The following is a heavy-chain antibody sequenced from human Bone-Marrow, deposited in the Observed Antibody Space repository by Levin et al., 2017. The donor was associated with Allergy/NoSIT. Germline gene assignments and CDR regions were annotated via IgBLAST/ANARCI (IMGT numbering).Heavy chain of an antibody. CDR2: ISYHGGET. CDR1: GFFFRNYA. CDR3: ARAADSFDSSGYESFFDY. V-gene: IGHV3-30*04. J-gene: IGHJ4*02. Sequence: SLKISCEASGFFFRNYAMHWVRQAPGKGLEWLSLISYHGGETFYADSVRGRLTVSRDNSDNTLYLEINSVRPEDTAVYYCARAADSFDSSGYESFFDYWGQGTLATVSA. D-gene: IGHD3-22*01.